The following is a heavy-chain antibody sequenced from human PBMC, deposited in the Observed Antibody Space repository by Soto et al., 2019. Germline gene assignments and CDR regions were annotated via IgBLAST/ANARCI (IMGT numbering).Heavy chain of an antibody. J-gene: IGHJ4*02. CDR1: GFTFSNYA. V-gene: IGHV3-23*01. CDR2: ISATGST. CDR3: AKVSNKWAVAQRGYFDY. D-gene: IGHD6-19*01. Sequence: EVQVLDSGGGLVQPGGSQRLSCEASGFTFSNYAMSWVRQAPGKGLECVSTISATGSTLYADSVKCRFTISRDNSKNTVYLQMNFLRAEDTAVYYCAKVSNKWAVAQRGYFDYWGQGTLVTVSS.